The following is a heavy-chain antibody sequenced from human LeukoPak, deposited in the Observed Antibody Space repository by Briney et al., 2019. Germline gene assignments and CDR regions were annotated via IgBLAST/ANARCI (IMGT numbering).Heavy chain of an antibody. CDR1: GGSISGSSFF. CDR3: ARQSSHCDSTSCLSIFDY. V-gene: IGHV4-39*01. J-gene: IGHJ4*02. D-gene: IGHD2-2*01. CDR2: IFYTGSS. Sequence: SETLSLTCTVSGGSISGSSFFWGWIRQPPGQGLEWIGNIFYTGSSYYNPSLKSRVTISVDTSKNQFSLKLPPVTAADTAVYYCARQSSHCDSTSCLSIFDYWGQGTLVTVSS.